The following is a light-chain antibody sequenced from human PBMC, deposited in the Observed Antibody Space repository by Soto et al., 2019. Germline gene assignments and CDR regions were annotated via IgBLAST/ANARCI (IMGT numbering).Light chain of an antibody. CDR1: SSNIGNNF. J-gene: IGLJ3*02. V-gene: IGLV1-51*01. CDR3: GTWDSGLSAGAV. Sequence: QSVLTQPPSVSAAPGQKVTISCSGSSSNIGNNFVSWYQQLPGTAPKLLIYDNNKRPSGIPDRFSGSKSGTSATLDITGLQTGDEADYYCGTWDSGLSAGAVFGGGTKLTVL. CDR2: DNN.